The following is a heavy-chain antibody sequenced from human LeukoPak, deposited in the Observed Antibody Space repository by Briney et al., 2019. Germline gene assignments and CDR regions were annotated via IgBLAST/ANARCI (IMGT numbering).Heavy chain of an antibody. Sequence: GSLRLSCSASGFSFRVYWMPWVRQAPGKGPVWVPRIKTDGSITDYADSVKGRFTISRDNSKNTLYLQMNSLRAEDTAVYYCARAPTVTTWDYYMDVWGKGTTVTVSS. D-gene: IGHD4-17*01. CDR2: IKTDGSIT. CDR1: GFSFRVYW. V-gene: IGHV3-74*01. J-gene: IGHJ6*03. CDR3: ARAPTVTTWDYYMDV.